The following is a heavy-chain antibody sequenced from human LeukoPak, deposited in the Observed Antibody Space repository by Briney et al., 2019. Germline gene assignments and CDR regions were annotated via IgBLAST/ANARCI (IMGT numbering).Heavy chain of an antibody. V-gene: IGHV3-7*01. J-gene: IGHJ6*02. D-gene: IGHD2-2*01. CDR1: GFTFSSYG. Sequence: GGSLRLSCAASGFTFSSYGMHWVRQAPGKGLEWVANIKQDGSEKYYVDSVKGRFTISRDNAKNSLYLQMNSLRAEDTAVYYCAIYCSSTSCCRYGMDVWGQGTTVTVSS. CDR2: IKQDGSEK. CDR3: AIYCSSTSCCRYGMDV.